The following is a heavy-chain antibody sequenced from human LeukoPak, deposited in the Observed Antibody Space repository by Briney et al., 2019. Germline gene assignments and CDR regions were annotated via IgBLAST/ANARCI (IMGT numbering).Heavy chain of an antibody. J-gene: IGHJ6*03. CDR3: ARGSVSGYYYYYYYMDV. CDR1: GYTFTGYY. V-gene: IGHV1-2*02. CDR2: INPNSGGT. D-gene: IGHD3-22*01. Sequence: ASVKVSCKASGYTFTGYYMHWVRQAPGQGLEWMGWINPNSGGTNYAQKFQGRVTMTRDTSISTAYVELSRLRSDDTAVYYCARGSVSGYYYYYYYMDVWGKGTTVTISS.